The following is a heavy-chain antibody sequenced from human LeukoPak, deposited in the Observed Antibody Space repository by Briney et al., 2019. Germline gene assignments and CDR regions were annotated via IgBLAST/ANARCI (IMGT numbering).Heavy chain of an antibody. J-gene: IGHJ4*02. Sequence: ASVKVSCKASGYTFTSYGISWVRQAPGQGLEWMGWISAYNGNTNYAQKLQGRVTMTTDASTSTAYMELRSLRSDDTAVYYCASITVVPAAMRWGGGDYWGQGTLVTVSS. D-gene: IGHD2-2*01. CDR2: ISAYNGNT. CDR3: ASITVVPAAMRWGGGDY. CDR1: GYTFTSYG. V-gene: IGHV1-18*01.